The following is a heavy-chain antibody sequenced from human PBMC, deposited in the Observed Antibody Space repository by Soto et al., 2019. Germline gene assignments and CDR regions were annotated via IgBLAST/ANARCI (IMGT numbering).Heavy chain of an antibody. CDR2: IKQDGGEK. J-gene: IGHJ4*02. CDR3: ASGWNYDY. Sequence: EVQLVESGGGLVQPGGSLRLSCAASGITLSNYWMSWVRQTPGKGLEWVANIKQDGGEKYYVDSVKGRFTISRDNAKNSLYLQMNGLRAEDTAVYYCASGWNYDYWGQGTLVTVSS. CDR1: GITLSNYW. D-gene: IGHD1-7*01. V-gene: IGHV3-7*01.